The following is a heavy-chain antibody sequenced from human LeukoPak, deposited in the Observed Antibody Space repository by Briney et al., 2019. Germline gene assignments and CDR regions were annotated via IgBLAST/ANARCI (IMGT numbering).Heavy chain of an antibody. V-gene: IGHV3-74*01. CDR2: ISGDGSST. CDR1: GFTFSTYW. CDR3: ARALGDI. Sequence: GGSLRLSCAASGFTFSTYWMHWVRQAPGKGPVWVSRISGDGSSTAYGDSVKGRFTISRDNAKNTLYLQMNGLRVVDTAVYYCARALGDIRGQGTLVTVSS. J-gene: IGHJ4*02.